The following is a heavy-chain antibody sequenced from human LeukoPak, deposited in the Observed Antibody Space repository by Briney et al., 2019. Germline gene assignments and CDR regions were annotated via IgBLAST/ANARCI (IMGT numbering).Heavy chain of an antibody. CDR2: MYHTGTT. V-gene: IGHV4-39*01. D-gene: IGHD1-1*01. CDR1: GGSISTTSFF. CDR3: ARHIGTNVVHNWFDP. J-gene: IGHJ5*02. Sequence: SETLSLTCSVSGGSISTTSFFWGWVRQPPGKGLEWIGTMYHTGTTYYNPSLKSRVTISADTSKNQFSMKLSSVTAADTAMYFCARHIGTNVVHNWFDPWGQGTLVTVSS.